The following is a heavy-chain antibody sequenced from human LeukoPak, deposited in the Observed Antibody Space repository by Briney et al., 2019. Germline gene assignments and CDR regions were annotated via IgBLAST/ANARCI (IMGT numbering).Heavy chain of an antibody. J-gene: IGHJ6*03. CDR2: ISYDGSNK. CDR3: AKGGLYDFWSGYYTGMDV. V-gene: IGHV3-30-3*01. CDR1: GFTFSSYA. Sequence: GGSLRLSCAASGFTFSSYAMHWVRQAPGKGLEWVAVISYDGSNKYYADSVKGRFTISRDNSKNTLYLQMNSLRAEDTAVYYCAKGGLYDFWSGYYTGMDVWGKGTTVTVSS. D-gene: IGHD3-3*01.